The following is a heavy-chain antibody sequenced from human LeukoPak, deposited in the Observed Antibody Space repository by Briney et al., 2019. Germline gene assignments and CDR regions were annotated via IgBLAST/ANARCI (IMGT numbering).Heavy chain of an antibody. D-gene: IGHD6-19*01. V-gene: IGHV3-30*18. CDR2: ISYDGSNK. CDR3: AKDEQWQYISNYFDY. J-gene: IGHJ4*02. CDR1: GFTFSSYG. Sequence: PGGSLRLSCAASGFTFSSYGMHWVRQAPGTGLEWLAVISYDGSNKYYADSVKGRFTISRDNSKNTLYLQMNSLRAEDTAVYYCAKDEQWQYISNYFDYWGQGTLVTVSS.